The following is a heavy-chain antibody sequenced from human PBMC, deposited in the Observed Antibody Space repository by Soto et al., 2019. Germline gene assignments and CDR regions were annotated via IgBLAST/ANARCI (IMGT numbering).Heavy chain of an antibody. CDR1: GFSFSSYG. CDR2: LSFDGSNK. Sequence: GGSLRLSCAASGFSFSSYGMHWVRQAPGKGLEWVAVLSFDGSNKVYADSVKGRFTISRDNSKNTLYLQMNSLRPEDTAVYYCEKVPNSSGYWRAFDNWGQGTMVTVSS. D-gene: IGHD3-22*01. CDR3: EKVPNSSGYWRAFDN. V-gene: IGHV3-30*18. J-gene: IGHJ3*02.